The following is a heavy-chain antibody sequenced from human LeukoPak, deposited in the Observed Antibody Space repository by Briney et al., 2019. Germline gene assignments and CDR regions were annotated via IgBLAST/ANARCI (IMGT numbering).Heavy chain of an antibody. CDR3: ARLTHWRYSSSWYYFDY. J-gene: IGHJ4*02. CDR2: MNPNSGNT. Sequence: ASVKVSCKASGYTFTSYDINWVRQATGQGLEWMGWMNPNSGNTGYAQKFQGRVTMTRNTSISTAYMELSSLRSEDTAVYYCARLTHWRYSSSWYYFDYWGQGTLVTVSS. D-gene: IGHD6-13*01. CDR1: GYTFTSYD. V-gene: IGHV1-8*01.